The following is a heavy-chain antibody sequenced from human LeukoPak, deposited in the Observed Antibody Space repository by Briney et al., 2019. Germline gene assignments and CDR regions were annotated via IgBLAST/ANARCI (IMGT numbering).Heavy chain of an antibody. CDR3: TRTGLGYRLGNGLDA. CDR1: GFTIIGYA. V-gene: IGHV3-30*04. CDR2: ISHDATE. D-gene: IGHD5-18*01. J-gene: IGHJ5*02. Sequence: GGSLRLSCAASGFTIIGYAMYWVRQAPGKGLEFVASISHDATERYRESVKGRFTISRDTSRNTVYLQMNTLRAEDSALYYCTRTGLGYRLGNGLDAWGQGTRSPSPQ.